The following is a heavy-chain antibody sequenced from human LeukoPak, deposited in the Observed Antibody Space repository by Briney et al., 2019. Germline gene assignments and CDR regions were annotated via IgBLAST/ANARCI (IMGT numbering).Heavy chain of an antibody. CDR3: ARDLHCRSTTYYTHGAFDI. J-gene: IGHJ3*02. Sequence: GGSLRLSCAASGFTVSSNYMNWVRQAPGKGLEWVSVIYSGGSTNYADSVKGRFTISRDNSKNTLYLQMDSLRAEDTAVYYCARDLHCRSTTYYTHGAFDIWGQGTMVTVSS. V-gene: IGHV3-53*01. D-gene: IGHD2-2*01. CDR2: IYSGGST. CDR1: GFTVSSNY.